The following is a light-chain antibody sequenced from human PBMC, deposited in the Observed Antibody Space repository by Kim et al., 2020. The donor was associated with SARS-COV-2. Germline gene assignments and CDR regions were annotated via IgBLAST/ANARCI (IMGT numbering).Light chain of an antibody. CDR3: QQYNIYPWT. CDR2: KTS. CDR1: QSISTW. J-gene: IGKJ1*01. V-gene: IGKV1-5*03. Sequence: DIQMTQSPSTLSASVGDRVTITCRASQSISTWLAWYQQKPGKAPKLLLYKTSSLQSGVPSRFSGSGSGTEFTLTVSSLQPDDLATYYCQQYNIYPWTFGQGTKVDIK.